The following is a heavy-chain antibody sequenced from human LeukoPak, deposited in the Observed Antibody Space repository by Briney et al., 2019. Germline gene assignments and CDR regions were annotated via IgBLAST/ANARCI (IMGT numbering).Heavy chain of an antibody. V-gene: IGHV4-31*03. CDR3: ARIKYGDYVGVDWYFDL. J-gene: IGHJ2*01. Sequence: SETLSLTCTVSGASITSGGYYWSWIRQHPGKGLEWIGNIYYSGSTYYNPSLRSRITMSVDTSKRQFSLKLSSVTAADTAVYYCARIKYGDYVGVDWYFDLWGRGTLVTVSS. CDR1: GASITSGGYY. D-gene: IGHD4-17*01. CDR2: IYYSGST.